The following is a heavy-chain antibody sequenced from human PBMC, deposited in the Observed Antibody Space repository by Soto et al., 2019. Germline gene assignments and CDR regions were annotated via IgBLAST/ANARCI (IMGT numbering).Heavy chain of an antibody. Sequence: QITLKESGPTLVKPTQTLTLTCTFSGFSLSTSGVGVGWIRQPPGKALEWLALIYWDDDKRYSPSLKSRLTITKDTSKNQVVLTMTNMDPVDTATYYCAHRLGYCSGGSRYSAIKLDYYFDYWGQGTLVTVSS. D-gene: IGHD2-15*01. V-gene: IGHV2-5*02. CDR3: AHRLGYCSGGSRYSAIKLDYYFDY. J-gene: IGHJ4*02. CDR1: GFSLSTSGVG. CDR2: IYWDDDK.